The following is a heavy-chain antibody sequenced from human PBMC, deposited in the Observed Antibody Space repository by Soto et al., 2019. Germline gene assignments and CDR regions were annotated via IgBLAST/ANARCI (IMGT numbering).Heavy chain of an antibody. J-gene: IGHJ6*03. V-gene: IGHV1-18*01. CDR2: ISAYNGKT. Sequence: QVQLVQSGAEVKKPGASVKVSCKASGYTFTSYGISWVRQAPGQGLEWMGWISAYNGKTNYAQKLQGRVTMTTDTSTGKAYMELRSLRSDDTAVYYCARDSGNYDFWSGYPYYYMDVWGKGTTVTVSS. CDR1: GYTFTSYG. D-gene: IGHD3-3*01. CDR3: ARDSGNYDFWSGYPYYYMDV.